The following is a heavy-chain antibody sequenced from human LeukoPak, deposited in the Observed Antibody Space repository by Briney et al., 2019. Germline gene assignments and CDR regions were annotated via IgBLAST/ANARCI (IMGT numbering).Heavy chain of an antibody. V-gene: IGHV1-69*13. D-gene: IGHD1-26*01. CDR2: IIPIFGTA. CDR3: ARDRELWAPGYYYGMDV. J-gene: IGHJ6*02. CDR1: GGTFSSYA. Sequence: SVTVSCKASGGTFSSYAISWVRQAPGQGLEWMGGIIPIFGTANYAQKFQGRVTITADESTSTAYMELSSLRSEDTAVYYCARDRELWAPGYYYGMDVWGQGTTVTVSS.